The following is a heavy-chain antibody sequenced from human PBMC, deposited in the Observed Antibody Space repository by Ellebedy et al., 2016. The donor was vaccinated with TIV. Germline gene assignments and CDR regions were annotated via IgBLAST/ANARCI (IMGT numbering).Heavy chain of an antibody. CDR3: CSGYHYAVDAFDI. Sequence: GESLKISCSASGFTFSSYAMHWVRQAPGKGLEYVSVISSNGGSTYYADSVKGRFTISRDNSKNTLYLQMSSLRAEDTAVYYCCSGYHYAVDAFDIWGQGTTVTVSS. D-gene: IGHD3-22*01. CDR1: GFTFSSYA. CDR2: ISSNGGST. V-gene: IGHV3-64D*06. J-gene: IGHJ3*02.